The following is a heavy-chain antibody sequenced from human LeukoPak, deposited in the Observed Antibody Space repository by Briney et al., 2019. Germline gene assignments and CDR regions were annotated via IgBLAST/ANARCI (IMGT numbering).Heavy chain of an antibody. CDR1: RFTFSNFA. J-gene: IGHJ4*02. CDR2: ISGSAYST. V-gene: IGHV3-23*01. Sequence: GGSLRLSCAASRFTFSNFAMSWVRQAPGKGLEWVSTISGSAYSTYYADSVKGRFAISRDNSKNALFLQMNSLSAEDTAVYYCARGRGIAAAGTALRDDYFDYWGQGTLVTVSS. CDR3: ARGRGIAAAGTALRDDYFDY. D-gene: IGHD6-13*01.